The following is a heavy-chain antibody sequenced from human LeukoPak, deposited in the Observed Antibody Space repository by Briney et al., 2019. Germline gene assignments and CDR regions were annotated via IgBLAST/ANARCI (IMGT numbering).Heavy chain of an antibody. CDR2: ISGRGASK. J-gene: IGHJ4*02. V-gene: IGHV3-23*01. CDR3: AKGVVVAPDVTPFDY. CDR1: GFTLNSNW. D-gene: IGHD2-2*01. Sequence: GGSLRLSCAGSGFTLNSNWMHWVRQGPGKGLEWVSGISGRGASKYYADSVKGRFTISRDNSKNTLYLQMNSLRAEDTAVYYCAKGVVVAPDVTPFDYWGQGTLVTVSS.